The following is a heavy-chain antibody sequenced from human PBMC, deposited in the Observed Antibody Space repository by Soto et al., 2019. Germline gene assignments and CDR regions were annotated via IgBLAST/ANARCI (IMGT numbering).Heavy chain of an antibody. J-gene: IGHJ6*02. CDR3: AKLLRSTIARIYYGLDV. CDR1: GFSFDNFG. D-gene: IGHD2-8*01. V-gene: IGHV3-23*01. Sequence: GGSLRLSCAASGFSFDNFGMTWVRQAPGKGLEWVSVISGNGGSTYYADSVRGRVTISRDNSKNTVSLQLSSLRAEDTAVYYCAKLLRSTIARIYYGLDVWGQGTTVTVS. CDR2: ISGNGGST.